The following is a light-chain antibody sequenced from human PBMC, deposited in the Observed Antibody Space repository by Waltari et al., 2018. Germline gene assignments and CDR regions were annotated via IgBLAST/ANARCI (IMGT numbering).Light chain of an antibody. CDR1: TLPNQY. CDR2: KDN. J-gene: IGLJ3*02. V-gene: IGLV3-25*03. Sequence: SYELTQPPSVSVSPGQTARITCSGNTLPNQYASWYQQKPGQAPILVIYKDNERPSGIPGRFSGSSSGTTVTLTISGVQAEDEADYYCQSADGSGAYRVFGGGTKVTVL. CDR3: QSADGSGAYRV.